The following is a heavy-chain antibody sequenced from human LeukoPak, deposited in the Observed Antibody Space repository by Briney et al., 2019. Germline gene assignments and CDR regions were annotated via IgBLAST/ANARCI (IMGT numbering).Heavy chain of an antibody. CDR1: GYTFTSYG. CDR2: ISAYNGNT. D-gene: IGHD2-15*01. J-gene: IGHJ4*02. Sequence: ASVKVSCKASGYTFTSYGISWVRQAPGQGLEWMGWISAYNGNTNYAQKLQGRVTMTTDTSTSTAYMELRSLRSDDTVVYYCARSSPVVVAATQGYWGQGTLVTVSS. V-gene: IGHV1-18*01. CDR3: ARSSPVVVAATQGY.